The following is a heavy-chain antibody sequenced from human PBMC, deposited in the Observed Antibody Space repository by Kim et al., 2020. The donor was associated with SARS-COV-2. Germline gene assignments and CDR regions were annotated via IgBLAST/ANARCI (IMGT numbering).Heavy chain of an antibody. Sequence: SETLSLTCAVYGGSFSGYYWSWIRQPPGKGLEWIGEINHSGSTNYNPSLKSRVTISVDTSKNQFSLKLSSVTAADTAVYYCAGGYGSGSYSAFDYWGQGTLVTVSS. CDR2: INHSGST. CDR3: AGGYGSGSYSAFDY. J-gene: IGHJ4*02. V-gene: IGHV4-34*01. D-gene: IGHD3-10*01. CDR1: GGSFSGYY.